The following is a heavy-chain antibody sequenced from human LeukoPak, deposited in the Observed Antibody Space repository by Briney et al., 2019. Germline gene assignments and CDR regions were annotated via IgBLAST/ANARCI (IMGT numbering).Heavy chain of an antibody. D-gene: IGHD6-13*01. CDR3: ARVQAAAGYFDY. V-gene: IGHV4-31*03. CDR1: GGSISSGGYY. CDR2: IYYSGST. J-gene: IGHJ4*02. Sequence: SETLSLTCTVSGGSISSGGYYWSWIRQHPGKGLEWIGYIYYSGSTYYNPSLKSRVTISVDTSKNQFSLKLSSVTAADTAVYYCARVQAAAGYFDYWGQGTLVTVSS.